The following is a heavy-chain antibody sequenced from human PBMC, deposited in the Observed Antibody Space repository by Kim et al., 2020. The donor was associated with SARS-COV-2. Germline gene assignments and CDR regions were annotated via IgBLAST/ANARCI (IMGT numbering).Heavy chain of an antibody. Sequence: ISGGGGRTHYADSVKGRFTISRDNSKNTLFLHMNSLSADDTAIYYCDGSDFWGQGTLVTVSS. V-gene: IGHV3-23*01. CDR2: ISGGGGRT. CDR3: DGSDF. J-gene: IGHJ4*02.